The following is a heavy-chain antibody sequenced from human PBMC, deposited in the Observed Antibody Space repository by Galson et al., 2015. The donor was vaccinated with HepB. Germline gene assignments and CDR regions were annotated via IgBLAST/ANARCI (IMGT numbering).Heavy chain of an antibody. CDR1: GGSFSGYY. V-gene: IGHV4-34*01. J-gene: IGHJ4*02. CDR3: ARGIDY. CDR2: INHSGST. Sequence: SETLSLTCAVYGGSFSGYYWSWIRQPPGKGLEWIGEINHSGSTNYNPSLKSRVTISVDTSKNQFSLKLSSVTAADTAVYYCARGIDYWGQGTLVTVSS.